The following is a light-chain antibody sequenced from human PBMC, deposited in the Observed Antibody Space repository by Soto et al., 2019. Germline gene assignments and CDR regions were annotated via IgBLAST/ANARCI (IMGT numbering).Light chain of an antibody. CDR1: QTISSY. J-gene: IGKJ2*01. V-gene: IGKV1-39*01. CDR3: QQSLSIPYT. Sequence: DIPMTQSPSSLSASIGERVTITCRASQTISSYLNWYQQKPGKAPKLLIYAASSLQSGVPSRFSGSGSGTDFTLTISSLQPEDFATYYCQQSLSIPYTFGQGTKLEIK. CDR2: AAS.